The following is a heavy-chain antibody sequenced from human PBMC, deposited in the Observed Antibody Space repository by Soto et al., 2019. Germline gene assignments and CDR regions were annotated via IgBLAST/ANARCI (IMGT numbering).Heavy chain of an antibody. J-gene: IGHJ6*02. V-gene: IGHV3-23*01. Sequence: GGSLRLSCAASGFTFSSYAMSWVRQAPGKGLEWVSAISGSGGSTYYADSVKGRFTISRDNSKNTPYLQMNSLRAEDTAVYYCAKVLESAPRAPYYYYGMDVWGQGTTVTVSS. CDR2: ISGSGGST. CDR3: AKVLESAPRAPYYYYGMDV. CDR1: GFTFSSYA. D-gene: IGHD3-3*01.